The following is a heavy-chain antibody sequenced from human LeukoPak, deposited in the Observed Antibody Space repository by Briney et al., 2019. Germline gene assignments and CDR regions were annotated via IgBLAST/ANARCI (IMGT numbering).Heavy chain of an antibody. J-gene: IGHJ4*02. Sequence: PGGSLRLSCAASGFTFSSYAMHWVRQAPGKGLEWVAVISYDGSNKYYADSVKGRFTISRDNSKNTLYLQMNSLRAEDTAVYYCAREELELPYFDYWGQGTLVTVSS. CDR2: ISYDGSNK. D-gene: IGHD1-7*01. CDR3: AREELELPYFDY. V-gene: IGHV3-30-3*01. CDR1: GFTFSSYA.